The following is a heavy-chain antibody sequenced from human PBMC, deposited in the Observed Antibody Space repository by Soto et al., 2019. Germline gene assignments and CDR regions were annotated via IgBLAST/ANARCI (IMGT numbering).Heavy chain of an antibody. Sequence: GASVKVSCKASGYTFTSYDINWVRQATGQGXEWMGWMNPNSGNTGYAQKFQGRVTMTRNTSISTAYMEPSSLRSEDTAVYYCARLLQYYDFWSGSRYGMDVWGQGTTVTVSS. V-gene: IGHV1-8*01. CDR3: ARLLQYYDFWSGSRYGMDV. J-gene: IGHJ6*02. CDR2: MNPNSGNT. CDR1: GYTFTSYD. D-gene: IGHD3-3*01.